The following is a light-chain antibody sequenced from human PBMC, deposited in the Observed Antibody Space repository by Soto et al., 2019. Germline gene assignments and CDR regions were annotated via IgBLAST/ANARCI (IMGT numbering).Light chain of an antibody. J-gene: IGLJ3*02. V-gene: IGLV1-44*01. CDR3: AAWDDSLNGPV. CDR1: TSNIGSNA. CDR2: SNN. Sequence: QSVLTQPPSASGTPGQTVTISCSGSTSNIGSNAVHWYQHLPGTAPKLLMYSNNQRPSGVRDRFSGFKSDTSASLAISGLQSEDEAEYYCAAWDDSLNGPVFGGGTKL.